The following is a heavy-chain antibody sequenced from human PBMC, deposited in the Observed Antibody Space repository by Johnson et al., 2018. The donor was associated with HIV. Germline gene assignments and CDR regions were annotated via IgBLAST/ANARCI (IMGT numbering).Heavy chain of an antibody. CDR3: ARGGYSWNDGDACDI. CDR2: IKEDGSEK. Sequence: VQLVESGGGLVQPGGSLRLACAASGFTFGSYWMTWVRQSPGKGLAWVANIKEDGSEKYYLDSVKGRFTISRDNAKRSVYLEISSLRAEDTAVYYCARGGYSWNDGDACDIWGQGTMVTVSS. D-gene: IGHD1-1*01. V-gene: IGHV3-7*01. CDR1: GFTFGSYW. J-gene: IGHJ3*02.